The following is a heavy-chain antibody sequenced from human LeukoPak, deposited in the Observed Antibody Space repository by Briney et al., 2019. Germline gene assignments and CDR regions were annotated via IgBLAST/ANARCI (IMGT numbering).Heavy chain of an antibody. CDR3: ARGVAAPAWFDP. V-gene: IGHV4-39*07. D-gene: IGHD6-25*01. CDR1: GGSISSSSYY. CDR2: IYYSGST. Sequence: SETLSLTCTVSGGSISSSSYYWGWIRQPPGKGLEWIGSIYYSGSTNYNPSLKSRVFMSVDTSKNQFSLTLTSVTAADTAMYYCARGVAAPAWFDPWGQGTLVTVSS. J-gene: IGHJ5*02.